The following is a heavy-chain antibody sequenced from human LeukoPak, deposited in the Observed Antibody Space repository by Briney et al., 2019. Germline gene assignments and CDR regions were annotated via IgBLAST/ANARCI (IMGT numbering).Heavy chain of an antibody. D-gene: IGHD6-13*01. J-gene: IGHJ4*02. CDR3: ARVRESSSWAHFDC. Sequence: GGSLRLSCAASGFTFSSYSMNWVRQAPGKGLEWVSSISSSSSYIYYADSVKGRFTISRDNAKNSLYLQMNSLRAEDTAVYYCARVRESSSWAHFDCWGQGTLVTVSS. CDR1: GFTFSSYS. CDR2: ISSSSSYI. V-gene: IGHV3-21*01.